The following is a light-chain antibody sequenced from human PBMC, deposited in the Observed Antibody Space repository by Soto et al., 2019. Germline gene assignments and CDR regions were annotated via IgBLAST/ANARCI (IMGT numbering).Light chain of an antibody. CDR1: QSISSW. Sequence: DIQMTQSPSTLSASVGDRVTITCRASQSISSWLAWYQQKPGKAPKLLIYKASSLETGLPSRFSGSGSGTEFTLTISSLQPDDFATYYRQQYNSYWTFGQGTKVEIK. CDR3: QQYNSYWT. J-gene: IGKJ1*01. CDR2: KAS. V-gene: IGKV1-5*03.